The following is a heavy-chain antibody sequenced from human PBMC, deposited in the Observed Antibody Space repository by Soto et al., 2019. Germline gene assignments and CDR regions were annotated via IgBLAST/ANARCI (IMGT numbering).Heavy chain of an antibody. CDR3: ARPRGGNMAYLDV. D-gene: IGHD3-16*01. Sequence: PSGTLSLTCTVSGGSISSSSYYWGWIRQPPGKGLEWIGSIYYSGSTYYNPSLKSRVTISVDTSKNQFSLKLSSVTAADTAVYYCARPRGGNMAYLDVWGKGTTVTVSS. V-gene: IGHV4-39*01. CDR2: IYYSGST. J-gene: IGHJ6*03. CDR1: GGSISSSSYY.